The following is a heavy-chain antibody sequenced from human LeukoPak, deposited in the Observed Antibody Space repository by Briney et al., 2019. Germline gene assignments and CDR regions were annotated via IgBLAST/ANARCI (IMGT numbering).Heavy chain of an antibody. Sequence: SETLSLTCTVSGGSISTYYWNWNRQPPGKGLEWIGYIYHSGSTNYNPSLQSRVTISVDTSKNQFSLNLNSVTAADTAVYYCARGGAARLHFQNWGQGTLVTVSS. CDR2: IYHSGST. D-gene: IGHD6-6*01. CDR3: ARGGAARLHFQN. J-gene: IGHJ1*01. CDR1: GGSISTYY. V-gene: IGHV4-59*01.